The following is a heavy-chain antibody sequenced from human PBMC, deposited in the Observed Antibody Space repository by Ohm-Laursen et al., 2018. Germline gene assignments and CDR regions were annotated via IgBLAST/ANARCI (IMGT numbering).Heavy chain of an antibody. J-gene: IGHJ4*02. Sequence: LRLSCAASGFTFSDYYMSWIRQPPGKGLEWIGEINHSGSTNYNPSLKSRVTISVDTSKNQFSLKLSSVTAADTAVYYCARVLDDYGGTDYWGQGTLVTVSS. CDR1: GFTFSDYY. CDR2: INHSGST. CDR3: ARVLDDYGGTDY. D-gene: IGHD4-23*01. V-gene: IGHV4-34*01.